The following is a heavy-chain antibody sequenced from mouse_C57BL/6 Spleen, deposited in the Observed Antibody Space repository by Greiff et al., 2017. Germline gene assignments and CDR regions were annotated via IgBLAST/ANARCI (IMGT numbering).Heavy chain of an antibody. J-gene: IGHJ2*01. Sequence: VQLQQSGAELARPGSSVKLSCQASGYTFPSSWTDLVKQRPGQGLEWIGNIYPSDSETHYNQKFKDKDTLTVEKSSSTAYMQLSSLTSEDSAVYYCARDSYDINYFDTRGYGDTLPFS. D-gene: IGHD2-12*01. CDR3: ARDSYDINYFDT. CDR2: IYPSDSET. CDR1: GYTFPSSW. V-gene: IGHV1-61*01.